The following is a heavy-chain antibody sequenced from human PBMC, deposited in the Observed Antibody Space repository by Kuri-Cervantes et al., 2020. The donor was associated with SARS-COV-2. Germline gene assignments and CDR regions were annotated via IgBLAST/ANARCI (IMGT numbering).Heavy chain of an antibody. CDR3: ARAGAVVTTGGLDY. V-gene: IGHV4-59*08. Sequence: SETLSLTCTVSGGSISSYYWSWIRQPPGKGLEWIGSIYYSGSTNYNPSLKSRVTISVDTSKNQISLKLNSVTAADTAVYFCARAGAVVTTGGLDYWGQGTRVTVSS. D-gene: IGHD2-21*02. CDR2: IYYSGST. J-gene: IGHJ4*02. CDR1: GGSISSYY.